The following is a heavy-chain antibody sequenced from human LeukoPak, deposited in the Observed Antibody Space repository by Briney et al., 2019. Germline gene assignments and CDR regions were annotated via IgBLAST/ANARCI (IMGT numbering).Heavy chain of an antibody. CDR3: ARTQAYCSSTSCYPFDY. Sequence: SQTLSLTCTVSGSSISSSNWWGWIRQPPGKGLEWIGYIYYSDSTYYNPSLKSRVTMSVDTSKNQISLKLSSVTAVDTAVYYCARTQAYCSSTSCYPFDYWGRGTLVTVSS. CDR2: IYYSDST. CDR1: GSSISSSNW. J-gene: IGHJ4*02. D-gene: IGHD2-2*01. V-gene: IGHV4-28*02.